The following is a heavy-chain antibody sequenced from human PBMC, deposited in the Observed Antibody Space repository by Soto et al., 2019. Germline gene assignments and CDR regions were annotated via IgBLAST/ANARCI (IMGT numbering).Heavy chain of an antibody. CDR1: GFTLSSYS. CDR3: ARSASSSWPRDFDY. D-gene: IGHD6-13*01. J-gene: IGHJ4*02. V-gene: IGHV3-21*01. CDR2: ISSSSSYI. Sequence: PGGSLRLSCAASGFTLSSYSMNWVRQAPGKGLEWVSSISSSSSYIYYADSVKGRFTISRDNAKNSLYLQMNSLRAEDTAVYYCARSASSSWPRDFDYWGQGTLVTVSS.